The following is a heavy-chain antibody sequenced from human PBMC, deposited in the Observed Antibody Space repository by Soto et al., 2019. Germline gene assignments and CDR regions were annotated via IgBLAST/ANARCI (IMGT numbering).Heavy chain of an antibody. J-gene: IGHJ5*02. D-gene: IGHD3-22*01. V-gene: IGHV3-48*02. CDR1: GFSLKNYV. Sequence: EVQLVESGGTLVQPGGSLRLSCVASGFSLKNYVMNWVRQAPGKGLEWVSYISSGSRTVLYADSVKGRFTISRDNANNSLYLEMKSLRDDDTAVYYCASSYYDNNRAYSYSVDPWGQGTRVTVSS. CDR3: ASSYYDNNRAYSYSVDP. CDR2: ISSGSRTV.